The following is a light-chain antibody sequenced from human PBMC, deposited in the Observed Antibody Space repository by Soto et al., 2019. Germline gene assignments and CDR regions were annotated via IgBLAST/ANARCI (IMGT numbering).Light chain of an antibody. V-gene: IGLV2-14*01. CDR3: SSYTSASTLLYL. Sequence: QSALTQPASVSGSPGQSITISCTGTSSDVGGYNYVSWYQQHPGIAPKLLISGVTNRPSGVSTRFSGSKSGNTASLTISGLQAEDEAEYHCSSYTSASTLLYLFGTGTKVTVL. J-gene: IGLJ1*01. CDR2: GVT. CDR1: SSDVGGYNY.